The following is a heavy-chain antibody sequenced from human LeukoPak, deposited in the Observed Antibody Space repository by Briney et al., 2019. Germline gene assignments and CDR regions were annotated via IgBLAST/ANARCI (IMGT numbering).Heavy chain of an antibody. J-gene: IGHJ5*02. CDR3: ARRDYASWFDA. D-gene: IGHD4/OR15-4a*01. Sequence: SETLSLTCNVSGDSITSGGFYWAWIRQSPGKGLEWIGNVDCSGSTQYNPSLRGRVSISMDMTKNQFSLNLNSVSVTDTAIYYCARRDYASWFDAWGQGSSVSVSS. V-gene: IGHV4-39*01. CDR2: VDCSGST. CDR1: GDSITSGGFY.